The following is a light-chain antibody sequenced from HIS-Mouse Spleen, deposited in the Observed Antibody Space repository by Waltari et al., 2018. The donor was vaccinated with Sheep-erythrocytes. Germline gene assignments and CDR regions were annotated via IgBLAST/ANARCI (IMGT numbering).Light chain of an antibody. Sequence: QSALTQPASVSGSPGQSTTIPCTGTSQDGGGNKQVPWYQQHPGQAPKLMVYDVSNRPSGVSNRFSGSKSGNTASLTISGLQAEDEADYYCSSYTSSSTWVFGGGTKLTVL. CDR3: SSYTSSSTWV. CDR2: DVS. V-gene: IGLV2-14*03. J-gene: IGLJ3*02. CDR1: SQDGGGNKQ.